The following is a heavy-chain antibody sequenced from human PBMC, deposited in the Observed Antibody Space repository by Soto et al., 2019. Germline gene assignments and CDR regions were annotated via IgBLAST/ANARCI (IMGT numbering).Heavy chain of an antibody. Sequence: SETLSLTCAVYGGSFSGYYWSWIRQPPGKGLEWIGEINHSGSTNYNPSLKSRVTISVDTSKNQFSLKLSSVTAADTAVYYCARGIPYDFWSGRALNWFDPWGQGTLVTVS. CDR3: ARGIPYDFWSGRALNWFDP. D-gene: IGHD3-3*01. CDR1: GGSFSGYY. CDR2: INHSGST. J-gene: IGHJ5*02. V-gene: IGHV4-34*01.